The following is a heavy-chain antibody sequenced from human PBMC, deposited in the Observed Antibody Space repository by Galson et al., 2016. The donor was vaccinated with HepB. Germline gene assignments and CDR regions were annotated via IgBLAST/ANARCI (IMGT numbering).Heavy chain of an antibody. D-gene: IGHD2-8*02. CDR3: ARDNTGRFDY. Sequence: SLRLSCAASGFTFSSYWMHWVRQDAGRGLVWVSSITPDGSRTAYADYVRGRFTISRDNAKNTLDLQMDSLRAEDTAVYYCARDNTGRFDYWGQGALVTVSS. CDR2: ITPDGSRT. CDR1: GFTFSSYW. J-gene: IGHJ4*02. V-gene: IGHV3-74*01.